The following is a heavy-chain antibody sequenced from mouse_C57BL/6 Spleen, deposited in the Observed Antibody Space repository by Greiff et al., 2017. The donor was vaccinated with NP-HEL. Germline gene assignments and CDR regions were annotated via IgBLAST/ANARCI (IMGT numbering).Heavy chain of an antibody. CDR1: GYAFSSSW. Sequence: QVQLKESGPELVKPGASVKISCKASGYAFSSSWMNWVKQRPGKGLEWIGRIYPGDGGTNYNGKFKGKATLTADKSSSTAYMQLSSLTSEDSAVYFCARDGSSYGYFDVWGTGTTVTVSS. CDR2: IYPGDGGT. V-gene: IGHV1-82*01. J-gene: IGHJ1*03. CDR3: ARDGSSYGYFDV. D-gene: IGHD1-1*01.